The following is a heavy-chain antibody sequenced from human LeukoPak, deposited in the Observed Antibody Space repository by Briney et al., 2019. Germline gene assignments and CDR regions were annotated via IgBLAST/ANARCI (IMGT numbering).Heavy chain of an antibody. V-gene: IGHV3-23*01. CDR3: AKDRSCINDVSHGDFDY. CDR2: ISITGGRP. J-gene: IGHJ4*02. D-gene: IGHD2-8*01. Sequence: GRTLRLSCAASGFIFSSFAMSPVRQGPGKGLERVSTISITGGRPYSAASVTGRFTISRDNSKNTVYLQMNSLRAEDTAVYYCAKDRSCINDVSHGDFDYWGQGTLVTASS. CDR1: GFIFSSFA.